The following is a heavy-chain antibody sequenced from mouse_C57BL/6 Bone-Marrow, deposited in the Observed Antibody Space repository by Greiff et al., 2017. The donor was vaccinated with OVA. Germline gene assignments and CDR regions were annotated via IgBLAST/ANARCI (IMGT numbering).Heavy chain of an antibody. CDR2: ISDGGSYT. CDR3: ARGWLLYYAMDY. Sequence: EVMLVESGGGLVKPGGSLKLSCAASGFTFSSYAMSWVRQTQEKRLEWVATISDGGSYTYYPDNVKGRFTISRDNAKNNLYLQMSHLKSEDTAMYYCARGWLLYYAMDYWGQGTSVTVSS. J-gene: IGHJ4*01. V-gene: IGHV5-4*03. CDR1: GFTFSSYA. D-gene: IGHD2-3*01.